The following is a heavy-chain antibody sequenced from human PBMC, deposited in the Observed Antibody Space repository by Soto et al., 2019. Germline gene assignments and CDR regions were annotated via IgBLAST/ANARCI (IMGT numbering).Heavy chain of an antibody. J-gene: IGHJ4*02. CDR2: INPSGSI. CDR3: ATFVGATTVTRGSPRDY. CDR1: GGSFSGYH. Sequence: VQLQQWGAGLLKPSETLSLTCAVYGGSFSGYHWSWFRQPPGKGLEWIGEINPSGSINYNPSLKSRVTISVDTSKNQFSLNLSSVTAADTAVYYCATFVGATTVTRGSPRDYWGQGTLVTVFS. D-gene: IGHD4-4*01. V-gene: IGHV4-34*01.